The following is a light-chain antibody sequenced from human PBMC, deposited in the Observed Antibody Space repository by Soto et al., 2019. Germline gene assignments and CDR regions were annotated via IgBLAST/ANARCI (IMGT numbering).Light chain of an antibody. J-gene: IGLJ2*01. CDR1: SSNIGAGYD. Sequence: QSVLTQPPSVSGAPGQRVTISCTGSSSNIGAGYDVHWYQQLPGTAPKFLIYANSNRPSGVPDRFSGSKSGTSASLAITGLQAEDEADYYCQSYDSGLSAVVFGGGTQLTVL. CDR2: ANS. CDR3: QSYDSGLSAVV. V-gene: IGLV1-40*01.